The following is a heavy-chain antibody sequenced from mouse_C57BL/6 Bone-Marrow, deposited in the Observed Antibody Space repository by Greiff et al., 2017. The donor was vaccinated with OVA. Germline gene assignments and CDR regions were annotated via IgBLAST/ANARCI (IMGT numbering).Heavy chain of an antibody. CDR1: GFTFSSYA. J-gene: IGHJ4*01. CDR3: TRDGYYAMDY. V-gene: IGHV5-9-1*02. CDR2: ISSGGDYI. D-gene: IGHD2-3*01. Sequence: EVKVVESGEGLVKPGGSLKLSCAASGFTFSSYAMSWVRQTPEKRLEWVAYISSGGDYIYYADTVKGRFTISRDNARNTLYLQMSSLKSEDTAMFYCTRDGYYAMDYWGQGTSVTVSS.